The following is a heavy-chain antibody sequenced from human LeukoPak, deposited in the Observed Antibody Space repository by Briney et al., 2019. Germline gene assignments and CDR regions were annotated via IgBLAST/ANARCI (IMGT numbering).Heavy chain of an antibody. Sequence: SETLSLTCTVSGGSISSYYWSWIRQPAGKGLEWIGRIYTSGSTNYNPSLKSRVTISVDTSKNQFSLKLSSVTAADTAVYYCARDPPYYYGSGSYYTSWGQGTLVTVSS. V-gene: IGHV4-4*07. CDR1: GGSISSYY. D-gene: IGHD3-10*01. CDR3: ARDPPYYYGSGSYYTS. J-gene: IGHJ5*02. CDR2: IYTSGST.